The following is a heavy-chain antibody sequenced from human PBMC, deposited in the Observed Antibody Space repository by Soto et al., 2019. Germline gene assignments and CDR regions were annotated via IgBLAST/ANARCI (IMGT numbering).Heavy chain of an antibody. V-gene: IGHV4-4*07. D-gene: IGHD5-18*01. CDR3: ARGQLFSGWFDP. Sequence: QVQLQESGPGLVKPSETLSLNCTVTGGTISGYYWTWIRQSAGGGLEWIGRIYGSGDTNYYPALKCRVAISLDTFMNHFSRRLSSVTAADTAGYYCARGQLFSGWFDPWGQGTLDTVSS. CDR1: GGTISGYY. CDR2: IYGSGDT. J-gene: IGHJ5*02.